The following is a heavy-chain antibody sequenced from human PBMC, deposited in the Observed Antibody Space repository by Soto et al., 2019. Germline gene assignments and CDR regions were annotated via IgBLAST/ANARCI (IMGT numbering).Heavy chain of an antibody. J-gene: IGHJ5*02. CDR1: GGTFSSYA. CDR2: IIPIFGTA. Sequence: QVQLVQSGAEVKKPGSSVKVSCKASGGTFSSYAITWVRQAPGQGLEWMGGIIPIFGTANYAQKFQGRVTITXAEXTXTADMELSSLRSEDTAVYYCARDRGPSSGYYPYWFDPWGQGTLVTVSS. V-gene: IGHV1-69*12. D-gene: IGHD3-22*01. CDR3: ARDRGPSSGYYPYWFDP.